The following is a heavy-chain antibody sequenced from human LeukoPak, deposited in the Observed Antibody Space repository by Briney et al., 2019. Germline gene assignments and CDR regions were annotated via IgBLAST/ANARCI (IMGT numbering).Heavy chain of an antibody. V-gene: IGHV3-23*01. CDR1: GFTFNNYA. Sequence: GGSLRLACAASGFTFNNYAMNGVRQAPGKGREGVAVISVIGGTTYYADSVKGRSTISRDSPTNTLYMHVNSLRAKGTPVCYCAKVSAGGHYYDGMDVWGERTTVTLSS. D-gene: IGHD3-16*01. J-gene: IGHJ6*01. CDR3: AKVSAGGHYYDGMDV. CDR2: ISVIGGTT.